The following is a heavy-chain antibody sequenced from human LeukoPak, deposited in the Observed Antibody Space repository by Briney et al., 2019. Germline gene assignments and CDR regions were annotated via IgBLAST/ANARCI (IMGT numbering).Heavy chain of an antibody. CDR2: ISYDGSNK. D-gene: IGHD1-14*01. J-gene: IGHJ3*02. CDR1: GYTFTIYG. V-gene: IGHV3-30*03. CDR3: ARDRDEYNNSEDAFDI. Sequence: SCKASGYTFTIYGISWVRQAPGKGLEWVAVISYDGSNKYYADSVKGRFTISRDNSKNTLYLQMNSLRAEDTAVYYCARDRDEYNNSEDAFDIWGQGTKVTVSS.